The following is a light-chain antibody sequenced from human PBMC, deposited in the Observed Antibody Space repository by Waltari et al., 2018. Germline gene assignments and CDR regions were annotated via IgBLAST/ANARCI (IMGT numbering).Light chain of an antibody. V-gene: IGKV1-33*01. CDR2: DAS. CDR3: QQYDNLYT. J-gene: IGKJ2*01. CDR1: QDISNY. Sequence: DIQMTQSPSSLSASVGDRVTITCQASQDISNYLNWYQQKPGKAPKLLIYDASNLETGVPLRCSGSGSGTDFTFTISRLQPEDIATYYCQQYDNLYTFGQGTKLEIK.